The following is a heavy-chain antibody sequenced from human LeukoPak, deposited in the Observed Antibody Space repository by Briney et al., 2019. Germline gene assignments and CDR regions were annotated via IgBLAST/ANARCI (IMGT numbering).Heavy chain of an antibody. CDR2: INPSGGST. V-gene: IGHV1-46*01. J-gene: IGHJ5*02. CDR1: GYTFTSYY. Sequence: GASVKVSCKASGYTFTSYYMHWVRQAPGQGLEWMGIINPSGGSTSYAQKFQGRVTMTRDTSTSTVYMELSSLRSEDTAVYYCATDKGSSSWYEEGDGMTTNDKQNWFDPWGQGILVTVSS. D-gene: IGHD6-13*01. CDR3: ATDKGSSSWYEEGDGMTTNDKQNWFDP.